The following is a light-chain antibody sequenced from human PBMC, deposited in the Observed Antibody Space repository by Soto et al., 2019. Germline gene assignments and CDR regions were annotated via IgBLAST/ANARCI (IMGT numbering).Light chain of an antibody. Sequence: QSVLSQPPSVSGAPGQRITISCTGSSSNIGANYDVHWYRQLPGTAPKLLIYGDNNRPSGVPDRFSGSKSGTSASLAITGLQAEDEAEYYCKSYDSSLNRVFGTGTKVTVL. V-gene: IGLV1-40*01. CDR3: KSYDSSLNRV. CDR1: SSNIGANYD. CDR2: GDN. J-gene: IGLJ1*01.